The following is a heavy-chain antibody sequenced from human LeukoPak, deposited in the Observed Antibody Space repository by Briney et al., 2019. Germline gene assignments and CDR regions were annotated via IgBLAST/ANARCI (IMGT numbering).Heavy chain of an antibody. CDR2: ISHDGSNK. V-gene: IGHV3-30*03. J-gene: IGHJ4*02. Sequence: GGSLRLSCAASGFTFSSYGMHWVRQAPGKGLGWVAVISHDGSNKHYADSVKGRFTISRDNSKNTLYLQMNSLRAEDTAVYYCARAAAGFDYWGQGTLVTVSS. CDR1: GFTFSSYG. CDR3: ARAAAGFDY. D-gene: IGHD6-25*01.